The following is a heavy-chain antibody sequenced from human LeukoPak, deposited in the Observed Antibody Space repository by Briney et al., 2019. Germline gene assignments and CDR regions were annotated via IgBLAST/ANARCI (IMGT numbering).Heavy chain of an antibody. Sequence: RGSLRLSCAVSEFTVSSNYMSWVRQAPGKGLEWVSLINSGGSTYYADSVKVRFTISRDNSKNTLYLQMNSLRAEDTAVYYCAKVVYGSGSYYNLGYFDYWGQGTLVTVSS. D-gene: IGHD3-10*01. J-gene: IGHJ4*02. CDR2: INSGGST. V-gene: IGHV3-66*01. CDR1: EFTVSSNY. CDR3: AKVVYGSGSYYNLGYFDY.